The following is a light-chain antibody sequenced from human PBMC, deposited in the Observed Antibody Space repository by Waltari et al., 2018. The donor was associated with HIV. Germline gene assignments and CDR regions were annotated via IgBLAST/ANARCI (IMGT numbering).Light chain of an antibody. Sequence: DLSQPASVSVSPGQTATVRCPGDNLGNRFVCWYRQRPGQSPELIIYQDSRRPSGISDRFSGSTSGTKATLTIRGTQSLDEGDYYCQAWDTNTFVFGGGTRVTVL. CDR2: QDS. CDR1: NLGNRF. V-gene: IGLV3-1*01. CDR3: QAWDTNTFV. J-gene: IGLJ1*01.